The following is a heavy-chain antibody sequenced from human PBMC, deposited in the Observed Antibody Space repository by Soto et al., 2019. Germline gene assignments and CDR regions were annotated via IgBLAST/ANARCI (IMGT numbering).Heavy chain of an antibody. V-gene: IGHV3-33*01. CDR3: ARAGGTTVTGLWHFDS. D-gene: IGHD4-17*01. CDR1: GFTFNSYS. CDR2: IWYDGTQQ. Sequence: PGGSLTLSCEASGFTFNSYSMHWVRQPPGKGLEWLAAIWYDGTQQYYADSVKGRFIISRDNSKKTLYLEMNSQRAEDTAVYYCARAGGTTVTGLWHFDSWGQGTLVTVSS. J-gene: IGHJ4*02.